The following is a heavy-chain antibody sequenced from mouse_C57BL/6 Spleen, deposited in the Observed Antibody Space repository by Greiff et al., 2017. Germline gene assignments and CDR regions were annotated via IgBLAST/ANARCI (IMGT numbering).Heavy chain of an antibody. V-gene: IGHV3-6*01. Sequence: EVQRVESGPGLVKPSQSLSLTCSVTGYSITSGYYWNWIRQFPGNKLEWMGYISYDGSNNYNPSLKNRISITRDTSKNQFFLKLNSVTTEDTATYYCARPLYDGYYVGYFDGWGTGTTVTVSS. CDR2: ISYDGSN. CDR3: ARPLYDGYYVGYFDG. J-gene: IGHJ1*03. D-gene: IGHD2-3*01. CDR1: GYSITSGYY.